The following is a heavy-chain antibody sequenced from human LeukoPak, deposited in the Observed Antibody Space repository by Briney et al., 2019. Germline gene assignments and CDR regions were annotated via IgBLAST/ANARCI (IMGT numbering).Heavy chain of an antibody. Sequence: PGGSLRLSCVASGFTFSNAWMSWVRQAPGKGLEWVGRIKSKTDGGTTDYAAPVKGRFTISRDDSKNTLYLQMNSLKTEDTAVYYCTTYGSGSYYDYYYGMDVWGQGTTVTVSS. CDR2: IKSKTDGGTT. V-gene: IGHV3-15*01. J-gene: IGHJ6*02. CDR1: GFTFSNAW. D-gene: IGHD3-10*01. CDR3: TTYGSGSYYDYYYGMDV.